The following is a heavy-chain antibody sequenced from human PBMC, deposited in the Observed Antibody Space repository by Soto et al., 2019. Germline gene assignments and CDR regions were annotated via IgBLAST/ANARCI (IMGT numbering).Heavy chain of an antibody. V-gene: IGHV4-31*03. CDR1: DGSISSGGYY. D-gene: IGHD2-21*01. CDR3: AASCVGCGGFNYYGVDV. CDR2: IYYSGST. Sequence: QVQLQESGPGLVKPSQTLSLTCTVSDGSISSGGYYWSWIRQHPGKGLEWIGYIYYSGSTYYNPSLKSRVTISVDTSKNQFSLKLSSVTAADTAVYYFAASCVGCGGFNYYGVDVWGQGTTVTVS. J-gene: IGHJ6*02.